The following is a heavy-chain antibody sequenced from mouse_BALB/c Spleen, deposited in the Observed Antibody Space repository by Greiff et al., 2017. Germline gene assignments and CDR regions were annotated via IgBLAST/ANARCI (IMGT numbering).Heavy chain of an antibody. CDR3: ARDGYGFDY. CDR1: GFTFSDYY. CDR2: ISDGGSYT. D-gene: IGHD2-10*02. Sequence: DVMLVESGGGLVKPGGSLKLSCAASGFTFSDYYMYWVRQTPEKRLEWVATISDGGSYTYYPDSVKGRFTISRDNAKNNLYLQMSSLKSEDTAMYYCARDGYGFDYWGQGTTLTVSS. J-gene: IGHJ2*01. V-gene: IGHV5-4*02.